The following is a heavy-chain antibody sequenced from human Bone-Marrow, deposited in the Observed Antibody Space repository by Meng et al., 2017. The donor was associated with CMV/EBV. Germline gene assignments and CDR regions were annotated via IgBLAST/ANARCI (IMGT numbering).Heavy chain of an antibody. J-gene: IGHJ4*02. D-gene: IGHD5-24*01. V-gene: IGHV4-39*07. CDR3: ATLLDGYRIKLDY. CDR2: IYYSGSA. Sequence: SETLSLTCFVSGGSISSSNYYWGWIRQPPGKGLEWIGNIYYSGSAHYNPSLQSRVTISEDTSKNQFSLKLSSVTAADTAVYYCATLLDGYRIKLDYWGQGTLVTVSS. CDR1: GGSISSSNYY.